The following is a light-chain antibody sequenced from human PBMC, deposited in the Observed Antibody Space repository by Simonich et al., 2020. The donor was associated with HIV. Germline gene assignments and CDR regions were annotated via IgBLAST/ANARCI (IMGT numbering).Light chain of an antibody. J-gene: IGKJ1*01. CDR3: QQYNNWPPWT. CDR2: GAS. V-gene: IGKV3-15*01. CDR1: QSVNSY. Sequence: EIVLTQFPATLSLSPGERATLSCRARQSVNSYLAWYQQKPGQAPRLLIYGASTRATGIPARFSGSGSGTEFTLTISSMQSEDFAVYYCQQYNNWPPWTFGQGTKVEIK.